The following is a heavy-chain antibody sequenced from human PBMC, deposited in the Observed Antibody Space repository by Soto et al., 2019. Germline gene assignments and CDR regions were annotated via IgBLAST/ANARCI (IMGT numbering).Heavy chain of an antibody. Sequence: QVQLVQSGAEVKKPGASVKVSCKASGYTFTSYGISWVRQAPGQGLEWMGWISAYKGNTNYAQKLQGRVPMTTDAATSTAYMELRILRSDDTAVYYCARTTEGMWSDYWGQGTPVTVSS. J-gene: IGHJ4*02. CDR1: GYTFTSYG. D-gene: IGHD4-17*01. CDR2: ISAYKGNT. CDR3: ARTTEGMWSDY. V-gene: IGHV1-18*01.